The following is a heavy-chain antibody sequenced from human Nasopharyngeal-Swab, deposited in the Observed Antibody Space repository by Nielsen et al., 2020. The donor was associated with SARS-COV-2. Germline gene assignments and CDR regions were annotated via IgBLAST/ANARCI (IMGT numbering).Heavy chain of an antibody. D-gene: IGHD1-26*01. J-gene: IGHJ6*02. Sequence: WIRQPLGKGLEWIGSIYYSGSTYYNPSLKSRVTISVDTSKNQFSLKLSSVTAADTAVYYCASQGSGSYYLLYYYYGMDVWGQGTTVTVSS. V-gene: IGHV4-39*01. CDR2: IYYSGST. CDR3: ASQGSGSYYLLYYYYGMDV.